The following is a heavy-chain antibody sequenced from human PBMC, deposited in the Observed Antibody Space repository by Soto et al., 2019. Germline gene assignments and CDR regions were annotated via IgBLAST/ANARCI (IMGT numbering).Heavy chain of an antibody. J-gene: IGHJ4*02. CDR3: ARDRGYYDSSGYYYPQNYVDY. Sequence: QVQLVQSGAEVKKPGASVKVSCKASGYTFTSYYMHWVRQAPGQGLEWMGIINPSGGSTSYAQKFQGRVTMTRETSMSTVYMELSSLRSEDTAVYYCARDRGYYDSSGYYYPQNYVDYWGQGTLVTVSS. V-gene: IGHV1-46*01. D-gene: IGHD3-22*01. CDR2: INPSGGST. CDR1: GYTFTSYY.